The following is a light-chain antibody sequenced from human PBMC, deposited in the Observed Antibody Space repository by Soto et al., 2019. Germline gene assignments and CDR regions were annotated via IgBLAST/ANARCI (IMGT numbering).Light chain of an antibody. CDR2: DAS. CDR3: QQYEIFPIT. Sequence: IQMTRSPSSLSASVGDRVTITCQASQDIANYLNWYQQKAGRAPKFLIYDASNLETGVPSRFSGSGSGTDFTLTISSLQPEDIATYYCQQYEIFPITFGQGTRLEIK. V-gene: IGKV1-33*01. CDR1: QDIANY. J-gene: IGKJ5*01.